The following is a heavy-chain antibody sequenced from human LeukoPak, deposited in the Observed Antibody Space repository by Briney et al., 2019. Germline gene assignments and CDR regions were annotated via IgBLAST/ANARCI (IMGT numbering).Heavy chain of an antibody. J-gene: IGHJ4*02. CDR1: GFTFSSYS. V-gene: IGHV3-23*01. D-gene: IGHD6-19*01. CDR2: ISRNGAHP. CDR3: TTPGDSGWYNH. Sequence: GGSLRLSCAASGFTFSSYSMSWVRQAPGKGLEWVSVISRNGAHPYYIDSVRDRFTVSRDNSKNIMYLQMNSLRAEDAALYYCTTPGDSGWYNHWGQGTLVTVSS.